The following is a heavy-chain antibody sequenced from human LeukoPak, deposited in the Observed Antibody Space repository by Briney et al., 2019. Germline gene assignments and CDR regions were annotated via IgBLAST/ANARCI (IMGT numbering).Heavy chain of an antibody. D-gene: IGHD6-13*01. CDR3: ARRVAAAGTGPFDY. J-gene: IGHJ4*02. CDR2: IYHSGST. V-gene: IGHV4-39*07. CDR1: GDSISSSYYY. Sequence: PSETLSLTCTVSGDSISSSYYYWGWIREPPGRGLEWIGEIYHSGSTNYNPSLKSRVTISVDKSKNQFSLKLSSVTAADTAVYYCARRVAAAGTGPFDYWGQGTLVTVSS.